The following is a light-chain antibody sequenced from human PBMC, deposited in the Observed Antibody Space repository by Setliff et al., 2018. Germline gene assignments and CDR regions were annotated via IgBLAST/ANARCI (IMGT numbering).Light chain of an antibody. CDR2: DVS. V-gene: IGLV2-14*03. CDR3: QSYDSSLGDVV. J-gene: IGLJ2*01. CDR1: SSDVGGYNY. Sequence: QSALTQPASVSGSPGQSITISCTGTSSDVGGYNYVSWYQQHPGKAPKLMIYDVSNRPSGVSNRFSGSKSGNTASLTISGLQAEDEADYYCQSYDSSLGDVVFGGGTKVTVL.